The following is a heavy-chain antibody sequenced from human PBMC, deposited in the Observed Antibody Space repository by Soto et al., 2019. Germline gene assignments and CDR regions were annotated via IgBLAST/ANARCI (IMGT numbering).Heavy chain of an antibody. Sequence: GGSLRLSCAASGFTFSSYGMHWVRQAPGKGLEWVAVISYDGSNKYYADSVKGRFTISRDNSKNTLHLQMNSLRAEDTAVYYCAKDAYYDSSGYYKGSFDYWGQGTLVTVSS. V-gene: IGHV3-30*18. CDR1: GFTFSSYG. CDR3: AKDAYYDSSGYYKGSFDY. D-gene: IGHD3-22*01. CDR2: ISYDGSNK. J-gene: IGHJ4*02.